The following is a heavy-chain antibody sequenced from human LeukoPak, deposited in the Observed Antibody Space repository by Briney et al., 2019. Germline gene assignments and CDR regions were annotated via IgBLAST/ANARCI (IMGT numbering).Heavy chain of an antibody. Sequence: GGSLRLSCAASGFTFSNYSMNWVRQAPGKGLEWVSSISSTDAQIYYADSVRGRFTISRDNAKNSLYLQMSSLRAADTAVYYCAKDIGFGESLDYWGQGTLVTVSS. V-gene: IGHV3-21*01. J-gene: IGHJ4*02. CDR3: AKDIGFGESLDY. D-gene: IGHD3-10*01. CDR2: ISSTDAQI. CDR1: GFTFSNYS.